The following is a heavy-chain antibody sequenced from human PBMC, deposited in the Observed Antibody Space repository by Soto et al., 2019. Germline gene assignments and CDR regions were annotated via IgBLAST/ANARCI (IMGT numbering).Heavy chain of an antibody. D-gene: IGHD6-19*01. V-gene: IGHV1-18*01. CDR1: GYTFTSYG. CDR2: ISAYNGNT. CDR3: ARDEGIAVAVGYYYYGMDV. Sequence: ASVKVSCKASGYTFTSYGISWVRQAPGQGLEWMGWISAYNGNTNYAQKLQGRVTMTTDTSTSTAYMELRSLRSDDTAVYYCARDEGIAVAVGYYYYGMDVWGQGTTVTVSS. J-gene: IGHJ6*02.